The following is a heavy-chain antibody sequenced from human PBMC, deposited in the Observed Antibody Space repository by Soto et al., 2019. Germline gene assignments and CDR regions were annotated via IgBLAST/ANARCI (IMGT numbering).Heavy chain of an antibody. Sequence: GGSLRLSCAASGFTFSSYSMNWVRQAPGKGLEWVSSISSSSSYIYYADSVKGRFTISRDNAKNSLYLQMNSLRAEDTAVYYCARAIDAILTGYFRKGAWGQGTLVT. CDR1: GFTFSSYS. V-gene: IGHV3-21*01. CDR3: ARAIDAILTGYFRKGA. J-gene: IGHJ5*02. CDR2: ISSSSSYI. D-gene: IGHD3-9*01.